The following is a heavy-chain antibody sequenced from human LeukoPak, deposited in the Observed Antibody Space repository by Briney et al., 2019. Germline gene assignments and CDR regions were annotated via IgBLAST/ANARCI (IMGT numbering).Heavy chain of an antibody. J-gene: IGHJ1*01. CDR1: GGTFSSYA. D-gene: IGHD3-22*01. V-gene: IGHV1-69*05. CDR2: IIPIFGTA. CDR3: ARESYDSSGYWYFQH. Sequence: GASVKVSCKASGGTFSSYAISWVRQAPEQGLEWMGGIIPIFGTANYAQKFQGRVTITTDKSTSTAYMELSSLRSEDTAVYYCARESYDSSGYWYFQHWGQGTLVTVSS.